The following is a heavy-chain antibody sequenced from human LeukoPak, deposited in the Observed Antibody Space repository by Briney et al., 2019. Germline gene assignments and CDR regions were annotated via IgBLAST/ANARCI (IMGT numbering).Heavy chain of an antibody. J-gene: IGHJ6*02. Sequence: SVKVSCTASGGTFSSYAISWVRQAPGQGLEWMGGIIPIFGTANYAQKFQGRVTITADESTSTAYMELSSLRSEDTAVYYCAGIGSYYSDYYYGMDVWGQGTTVTVSS. CDR2: IIPIFGTA. CDR1: GGTFSSYA. V-gene: IGHV1-69*13. CDR3: AGIGSYYSDYYYGMDV. D-gene: IGHD1-26*01.